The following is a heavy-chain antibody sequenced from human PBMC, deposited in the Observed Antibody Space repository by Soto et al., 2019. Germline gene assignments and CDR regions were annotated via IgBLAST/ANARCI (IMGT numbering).Heavy chain of an antibody. D-gene: IGHD3-10*01. Sequence: LSLTCAVYGGSFSGYYWSWIRQPPGKGLGGIGEINHSGSTNYNPSLKSRVTISVDTSKNQFSLKLSSVTAADTAVYYCARGNQYSYRSGSYYNNWFDPWGQGTLVTVS. CDR1: GGSFSGYY. V-gene: IGHV4-34*01. CDR2: INHSGST. J-gene: IGHJ5*02. CDR3: ARGNQYSYRSGSYYNNWFDP.